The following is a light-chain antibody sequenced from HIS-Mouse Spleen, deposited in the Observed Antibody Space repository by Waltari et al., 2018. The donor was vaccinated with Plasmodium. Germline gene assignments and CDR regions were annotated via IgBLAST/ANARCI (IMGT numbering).Light chain of an antibody. CDR1: ALPKQY. CDR3: QSADSSGTVV. J-gene: IGLJ2*01. Sequence: SYELTQPPSVSVSPGQTARITCPGDALPKQYAYWYQQKPGKAPVLVIYKDSERPSGIPERFSGSSSGTTVTLTISGVQAEDEADYYCQSADSSGTVVFGGGTKLTVL. V-gene: IGLV3-25*03. CDR2: KDS.